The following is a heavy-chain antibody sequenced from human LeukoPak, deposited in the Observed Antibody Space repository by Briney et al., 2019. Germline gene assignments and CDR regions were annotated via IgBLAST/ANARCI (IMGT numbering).Heavy chain of an antibody. CDR1: GYTVITDY. J-gene: IGHJ3*01. D-gene: IGHD5-18*01. V-gene: IGHV3-53*01. Sequence: TGGSLRLSCAASGYTVITDYMNWVRQAPGKGLEWVSVIYSAGSTYYADSVRGRFTLSRDHSKNTFYLHLNCLRAEDTTGYYCACPIWIPTSDMAFEVWGEGTMVTVSS. CDR3: ACPIWIPTSDMAFEV. CDR2: IYSAGST.